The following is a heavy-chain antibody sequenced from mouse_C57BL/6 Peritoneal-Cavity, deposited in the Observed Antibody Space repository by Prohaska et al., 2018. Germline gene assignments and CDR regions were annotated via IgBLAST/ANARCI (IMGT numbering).Heavy chain of an antibody. Sequence: EVQLLETGGGLVQPGGSRGLSCAGSWFTFSGFWMSWVLQTPRKILECIGEINYDGSAINYATFIKDRFTIFRDNDKSTLYLQRSKVRSEDTATYFCMRYGSSYWYFDVWGTRTTVTVSS. CDR1: WFTFSGFW. V-gene: IGHV11-2*01. J-gene: IGHJ1*03. CDR2: INYDGSAI. CDR3: MRYGSSYWYFDV. D-gene: IGHD1-1*01.